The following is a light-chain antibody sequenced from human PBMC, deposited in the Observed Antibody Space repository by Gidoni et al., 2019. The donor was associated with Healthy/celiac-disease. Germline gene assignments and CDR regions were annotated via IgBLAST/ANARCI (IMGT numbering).Light chain of an antibody. CDR1: QSVSSSY. CDR2: GAS. Sequence: EIVLTQSPGTLSLSPGERAPRSCRASQSVSSSYLAWYQQKPGQAPRLLIYGASSRATGIPDRFSGSGSGTDFTLTISRLEPEDFAVYYCQQYGSSPTWTFGQGTKVEIK. J-gene: IGKJ1*01. CDR3: QQYGSSPTWT. V-gene: IGKV3-20*01.